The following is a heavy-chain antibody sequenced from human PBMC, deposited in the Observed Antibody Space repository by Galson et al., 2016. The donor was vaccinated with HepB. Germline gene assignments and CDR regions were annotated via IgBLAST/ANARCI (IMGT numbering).Heavy chain of an antibody. J-gene: IGHJ5*02. Sequence: SVKVSCKASGYTLTNHYLHWVRQAPGQGLEWMGIINPTSVSTTYAEKFQSRITMTRDTSTSTMYMELSSLRSEDTAVYYCARASRTDYDFWTGSNGFDPWGQGTLVTVSS. CDR2: INPTSVST. V-gene: IGHV1-46*03. CDR1: GYTLTNHY. CDR3: ARASRTDYDFWTGSNGFDP. D-gene: IGHD3-3*01.